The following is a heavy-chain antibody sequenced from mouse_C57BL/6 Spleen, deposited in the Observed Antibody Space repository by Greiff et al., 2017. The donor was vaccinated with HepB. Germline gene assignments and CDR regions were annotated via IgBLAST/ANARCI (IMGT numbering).Heavy chain of an antibody. CDR2: IYPGDGDT. CDR3: ARPGLGSSPYWYFDV. CDR1: GYAFSSSW. Sequence: QVQLQQSGPELVKPGASVKISCKASGYAFSSSWMNWVKQRPGKGLEWIGRIYPGDGDTNYNGKFKGKATLTADKSSSTAYMQLSSLTSEDSAVYFCARPGLGSSPYWYFDVWGTGTTVTVSS. V-gene: IGHV1-82*01. J-gene: IGHJ1*03. D-gene: IGHD1-1*01.